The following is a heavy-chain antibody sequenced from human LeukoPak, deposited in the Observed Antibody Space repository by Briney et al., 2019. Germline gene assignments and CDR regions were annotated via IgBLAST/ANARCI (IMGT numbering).Heavy chain of an antibody. D-gene: IGHD3-10*01. Sequence: GGSLRLSCAASTFSFSNYEMNWVRQAPGQGLEWVSYISPTGYTIYYADSVKGRFTISRDSAKNSLYLQMSSLRTEDTAVYYCARVGYHGSGSFDYWGQGTLVTVSS. CDR3: ARVGYHGSGSFDY. CDR2: ISPTGYTI. CDR1: TFSFSNYE. J-gene: IGHJ4*02. V-gene: IGHV3-48*03.